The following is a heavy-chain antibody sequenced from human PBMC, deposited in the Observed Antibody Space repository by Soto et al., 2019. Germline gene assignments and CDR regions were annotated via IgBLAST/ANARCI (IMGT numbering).Heavy chain of an antibody. CDR1: GFTFISYW. CDR3: ARSVSDIVVVPAALYYYYYGMDV. J-gene: IGHJ6*02. D-gene: IGHD2-2*01. V-gene: IGHV3-74*01. Sequence: GGSLRLSCAASGFTFISYWMHWVRQAPFKGLVWVSRINSDESSTSYADSVKGRFTISRDNAKNTLYLQMNSLRAEDTAVYYCARSVSDIVVVPAALYYYYYGMDVWGQGTTVTVSS. CDR2: INSDESST.